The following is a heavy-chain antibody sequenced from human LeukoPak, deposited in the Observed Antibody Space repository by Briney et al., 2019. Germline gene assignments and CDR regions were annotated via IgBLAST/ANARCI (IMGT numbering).Heavy chain of an antibody. CDR1: GGTSSSYI. CDR2: IIPILGIA. D-gene: IGHD2-21*02. Sequence: SVKVSCKTSGGTSSSYIISWVRQAPGQGLERMGRIIPILGIANYAQKFQGRVTITADKSTSTAYMELSSLRSEDTAVYYCARSPLGVVTAPQPYYFDYWGQGTLVTVSS. V-gene: IGHV1-69*02. J-gene: IGHJ4*02. CDR3: ARSPLGVVTAPQPYYFDY.